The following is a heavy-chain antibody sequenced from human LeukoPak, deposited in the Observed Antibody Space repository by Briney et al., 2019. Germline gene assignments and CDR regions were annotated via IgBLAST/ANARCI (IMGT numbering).Heavy chain of an antibody. V-gene: IGHV3-7*01. D-gene: IGHD3-9*01. J-gene: IGHJ6*02. CDR1: GFTFSSYW. Sequence: HGGSLRLSCEASGFTFSSYWMSWVRQAPGKGLEWVANIKQDGSEKYYVDSVKGRFTISRDNAKNSLYLQMNSLRAEDTAVYYCARDRELRYFDWLFSDFYYYYGMDVWGQGTTVTVSS. CDR3: ARDRELRYFDWLFSDFYYYYGMDV. CDR2: IKQDGSEK.